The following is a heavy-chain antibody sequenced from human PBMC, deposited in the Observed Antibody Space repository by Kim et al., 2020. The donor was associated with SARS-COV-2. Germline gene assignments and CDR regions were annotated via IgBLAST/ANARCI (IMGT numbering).Heavy chain of an antibody. CDR1: GGSFSGYY. CDR3: ARGQPISRITIFGVVIISDAFDI. Sequence: SETLSLTCAVYGGSFSGYYWSWIRQPPGKGLEWIGEINHSGSTNYNPSLKSRVTISVDTSKNQFSLKLSSVTAADTAVYYCARGQPISRITIFGVVIISDAFDIWGQGTMVTVSS. J-gene: IGHJ3*02. CDR2: INHSGST. D-gene: IGHD3-3*01. V-gene: IGHV4-34*01.